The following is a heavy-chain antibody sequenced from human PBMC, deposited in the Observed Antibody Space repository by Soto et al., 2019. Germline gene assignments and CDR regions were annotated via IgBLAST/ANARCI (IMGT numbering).Heavy chain of an antibody. CDR3: ARDLTGTPVY. D-gene: IGHD3-9*01. CDR2: IIPILGIA. V-gene: IGHV1-69*04. CDR1: GGTFSSYT. Sequence: SVKVSSKASGGTFSSYTISWLRQAPGQGLEWMGRIIPILGIANYAQKLQGRVTMTTDTSTSTAYMELRSLRSDDTAVYYCARDLTGTPVYWGQGTLVTVSS. J-gene: IGHJ4*02.